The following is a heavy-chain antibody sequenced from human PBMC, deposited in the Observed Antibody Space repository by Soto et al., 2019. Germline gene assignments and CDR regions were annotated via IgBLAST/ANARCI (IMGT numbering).Heavy chain of an antibody. CDR2: IYYSGST. Sequence: PSETLSLTCTVSGGSVSSGSYYWSWIRQPPGKGLEWIGYIYYSGSTNYNPSLKSRVTISVDTSKNQFSLKLSSVTAADTAVYYCAREIMEVVPAAPIQFDPWGQGTLVTVSS. CDR1: GGSVSSGSYY. V-gene: IGHV4-61*01. J-gene: IGHJ5*02. CDR3: AREIMEVVPAAPIQFDP. D-gene: IGHD2-2*01.